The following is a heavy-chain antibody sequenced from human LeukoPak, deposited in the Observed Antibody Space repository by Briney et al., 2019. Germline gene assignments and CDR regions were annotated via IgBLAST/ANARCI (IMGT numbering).Heavy chain of an antibody. CDR3: ARDLCYDSSGYYCFDY. Sequence: ASVKVSCKASGYTFTSYDINWVRQATGQGLEWMGWMNPNSGNTGYAQKFQDRVTMTRNTSISTAYMELSSLRSEDTAVYYCARDLCYDSSGYYCFDYWGQGTLVTVSS. D-gene: IGHD3-22*01. V-gene: IGHV1-8*01. J-gene: IGHJ4*02. CDR1: GYTFTSYD. CDR2: MNPNSGNT.